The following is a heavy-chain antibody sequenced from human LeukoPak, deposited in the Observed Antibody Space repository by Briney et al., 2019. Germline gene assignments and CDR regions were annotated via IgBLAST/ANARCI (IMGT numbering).Heavy chain of an antibody. V-gene: IGHV3-74*01. J-gene: IGHJ4*02. CDR1: GFTFSRYW. D-gene: IGHD2-8*02. CDR2: MNIDGSRT. CDR3: ASDFTGRDDF. Sequence: GGSLRLSCAASGFTFSRYWMHWVRQAPGKGLVWVSRMNIDGSRTDYADSERGRFIISRDNAWNTLYLQMNSLRVEDTAVYFCASDFTGRDDFWGQGTLVTVSS.